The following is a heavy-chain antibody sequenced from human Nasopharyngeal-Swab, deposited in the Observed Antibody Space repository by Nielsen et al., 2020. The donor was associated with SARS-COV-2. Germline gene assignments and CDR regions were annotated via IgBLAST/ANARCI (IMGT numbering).Heavy chain of an antibody. J-gene: IGHJ5*02. CDR2: INHSGST. CDR3: ARGRVGATSKKNWFDP. V-gene: IGHV4-34*01. D-gene: IGHD1-26*01. CDR1: GGSFSGYY. Sequence: GSLRLSCAVYGGSFSGYYWSWIRQPPGKGLEWIGEINHSGSTNYNPSLKSRVTISVDTSKNQFSLKLSSVTAADTAGYYCARGRVGATSKKNWFDPWGQGTLVTVSS.